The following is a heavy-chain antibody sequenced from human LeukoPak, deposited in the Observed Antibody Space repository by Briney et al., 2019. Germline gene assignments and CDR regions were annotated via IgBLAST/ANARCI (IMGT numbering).Heavy chain of an antibody. Sequence: GGSLRLSCAASGFTFSSYWMHWVRQAPGKGLEWLAFIQSDGRNQYYADSAKGQFTISRDNSKNTLFLQMNNLRAEDTAVYYCAKDKSMVRELDYWGQGTLVTVSS. J-gene: IGHJ4*02. CDR1: GFTFSSYW. CDR3: AKDKSMVRELDY. CDR2: IQSDGRNQ. V-gene: IGHV3-30*02. D-gene: IGHD3-10*01.